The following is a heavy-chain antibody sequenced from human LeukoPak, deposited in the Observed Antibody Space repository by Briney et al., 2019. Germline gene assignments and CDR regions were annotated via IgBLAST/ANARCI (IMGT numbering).Heavy chain of an antibody. V-gene: IGHV1-2*06. Sequence: ASVKVSCKASGGTFSSYAISWVRQAPGQGLEWMGRINPNSGGTNYAQKFQGRVTMTRDTSISTAYMELSRLRSDDTAVYYCARGVSGRADNWGQGTLVTVSS. CDR2: INPNSGGT. D-gene: IGHD3-22*01. CDR1: GGTFSSYA. J-gene: IGHJ4*02. CDR3: ARGVSGRADN.